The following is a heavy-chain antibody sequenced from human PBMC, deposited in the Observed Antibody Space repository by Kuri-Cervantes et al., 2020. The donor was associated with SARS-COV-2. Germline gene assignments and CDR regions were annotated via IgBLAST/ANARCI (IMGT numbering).Heavy chain of an antibody. V-gene: IGHV3-13*05. Sequence: GGSLRLSCVASGFTFSSHDMHWVRQPTGRGLEWVSGIATAGDPYFAASVTGRFTISRENAKNSLYLQMDSLRAGDTAVYYCARVSWGGDGFDIWGQRTMVTVSS. CDR1: GFTFSSHD. J-gene: IGHJ3*02. CDR3: ARVSWGGDGFDI. CDR2: IATAGDP. D-gene: IGHD3-16*01.